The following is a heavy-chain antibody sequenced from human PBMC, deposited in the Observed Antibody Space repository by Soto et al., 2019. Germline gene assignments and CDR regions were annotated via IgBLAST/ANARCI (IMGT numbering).Heavy chain of an antibody. CDR3: ARVRGANMGPFDY. D-gene: IGHD3-10*01. V-gene: IGHV3-7*01. CDR2: IKQDGSEE. CDR1: GFTFSSYW. J-gene: IGHJ4*02. Sequence: QPGGSLRLSCAASGFTFSSYWMSWVRQAPGKGLEWVANIKQDGSEEYYVDSVKGRFTISRDNAKNSLYLQMNSLRAEDTAVYYCARVRGANMGPFDYWGQGTLVTVSS.